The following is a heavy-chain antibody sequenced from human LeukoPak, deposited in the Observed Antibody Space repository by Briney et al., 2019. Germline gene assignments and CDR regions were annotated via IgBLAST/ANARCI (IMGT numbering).Heavy chain of an antibody. J-gene: IGHJ4*02. CDR2: IKPDGSEK. D-gene: IGHD3-10*01. CDR1: GFTFSSYW. Sequence: GGSLRLSCAAAGFTFSSYWMSWVRQSPGKGLEWVANIKPDGSEKYFMDSVKGRFTISRDNAKNALYLEMNSLRAEDTAEYFCARERMYSGSGSTYPYYDYWGQGTLVTVSS. CDR3: ARERMYSGSGSTYPYYDY. V-gene: IGHV3-7*01.